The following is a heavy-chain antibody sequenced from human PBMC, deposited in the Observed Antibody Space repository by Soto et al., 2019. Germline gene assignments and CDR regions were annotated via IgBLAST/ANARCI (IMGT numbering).Heavy chain of an antibody. D-gene: IGHD3-10*01. CDR2: ISSSSSTI. CDR3: ARVDYYNDRGAFDI. J-gene: IGHJ3*02. V-gene: IGHV3-48*03. Sequence: GGSLRLSCAASGFTFSSYEMNWVRQAPGKGLEWLSYISSSSSTIYYVDSVKGRFTISRDNAKNSLFLQMNSLRAEDTAVYYCARVDYYNDRGAFDIWGQGTMVTVSS. CDR1: GFTFSSYE.